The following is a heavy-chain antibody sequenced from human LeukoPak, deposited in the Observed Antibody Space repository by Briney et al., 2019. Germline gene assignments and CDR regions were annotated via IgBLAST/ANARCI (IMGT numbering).Heavy chain of an antibody. V-gene: IGHV1-69*05. CDR2: IIPIFGTA. Sequence: ASVKVSCEASGGTFSSYAISWVRQAPGQGLEWMGGIIPIFGTANYAQKFQGRVTITTDESTSTAYMELSSLRSEDTAVYYCAVQGRYCSGGSCYYFDYWGQGTLVTVSS. D-gene: IGHD2-15*01. CDR3: AVQGRYCSGGSCYYFDY. CDR1: GGTFSSYA. J-gene: IGHJ4*02.